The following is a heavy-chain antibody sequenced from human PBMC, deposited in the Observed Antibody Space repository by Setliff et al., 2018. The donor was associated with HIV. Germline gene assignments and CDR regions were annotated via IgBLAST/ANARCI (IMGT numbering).Heavy chain of an antibody. CDR1: GGSFSIYY. J-gene: IGHJ6*03. D-gene: IGHD3-10*01. V-gene: IGHV4-59*05. CDR3: ARGSAGGMDV. Sequence: SETLSLTCAVSGGSFSIYYWSWIRQPPGKGLEWIGSIYYSGSTYYNPSLKSRVTISVDTSKNQFSLKLSSVTAADTAVYYCARGSAGGMDVWGKGTTVTVSS. CDR2: IYYSGST.